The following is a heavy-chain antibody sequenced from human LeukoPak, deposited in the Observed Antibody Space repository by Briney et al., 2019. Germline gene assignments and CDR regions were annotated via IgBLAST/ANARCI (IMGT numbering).Heavy chain of an antibody. CDR2: IYTSRST. J-gene: IGHJ1*01. CDR1: GGSISSGTYY. D-gene: IGHD3-3*01. CDR3: ARAPLRFLEWPLQH. V-gene: IGHV4-61*02. Sequence: PSETLSLTCTVSGGSISSGTYYWSWIRQPAGKGLEWVGRIYTSRSTNYNPSLKSRVTISVDTSKNQFSLKLSSVTAADTAVYYCARAPLRFLEWPLQHWGQGTLVTVSS.